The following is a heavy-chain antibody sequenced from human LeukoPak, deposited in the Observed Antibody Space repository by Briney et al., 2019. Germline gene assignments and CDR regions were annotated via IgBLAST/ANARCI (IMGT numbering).Heavy chain of an antibody. CDR3: ARHSTRGGDFDY. CDR1: GGSISSYY. D-gene: IGHD2-21*01. Sequence: SETLSLTCSVSGGSISSYYWSWIRQPPGKGLEWIGYIYSSGTTNYNPPLKSRVTISSDTSKNQFSLKLRSVTAADTAMYYCARHSTRGGDFDYWGQGTLVTVSS. J-gene: IGHJ4*02. V-gene: IGHV4-59*08. CDR2: IYSSGTT.